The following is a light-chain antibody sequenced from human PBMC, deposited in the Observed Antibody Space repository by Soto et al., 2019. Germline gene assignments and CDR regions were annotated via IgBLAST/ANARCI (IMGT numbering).Light chain of an antibody. CDR2: DAS. CDR1: QSISSW. J-gene: IGKJ3*01. CDR3: KPFNSFFLSS. V-gene: IGKV1-5*01. Sequence: IQMTHSPSTLSASVGDRVTITCRASQSISSWLAWYQQKPGKAPKLLIYDASSLESGVPSRFSGSGSGTEFTLTISSLQPDDFATYYCKPFNSFFLSSFCPGGKVDI.